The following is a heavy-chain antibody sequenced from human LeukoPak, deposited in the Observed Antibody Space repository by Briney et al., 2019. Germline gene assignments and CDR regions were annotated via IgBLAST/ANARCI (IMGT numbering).Heavy chain of an antibody. CDR1: AFAFSNYE. CDR2: ISTVGSTI. CDR3: AGGPAVTTFDY. V-gene: IGHV3-48*03. D-gene: IGHD4-17*01. J-gene: IGHJ4*02. Sequence: PGGSLTLSCTTSAFAFSNYEMHWVRQAPGKGLEWVSSISTVGSTIYYSDSVKGRFTISRDNAKKSLSLQMSSLSAADTAVYYCAGGPAVTTFDYWGQGTLVTVSS.